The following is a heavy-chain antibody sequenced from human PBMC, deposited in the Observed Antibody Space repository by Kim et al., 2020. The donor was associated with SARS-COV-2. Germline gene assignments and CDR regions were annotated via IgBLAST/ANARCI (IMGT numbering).Heavy chain of an antibody. CDR3: ASHCGGGPCRRGMDV. CDR2: IHYSGRT. V-gene: IGHV4-34*01. D-gene: IGHD2-21*01. CDR1: GESFSGHY. Sequence: SETLSLTCTVYGESFSGHYWSWIRQPPGQGLEWIGQIHYSGRTSYNPSLKSRVSISVDTSKKQFSLEVSSVTAADTAVYYCASHCGGGPCRRGMDVWGQGTTVTV. J-gene: IGHJ6*02.